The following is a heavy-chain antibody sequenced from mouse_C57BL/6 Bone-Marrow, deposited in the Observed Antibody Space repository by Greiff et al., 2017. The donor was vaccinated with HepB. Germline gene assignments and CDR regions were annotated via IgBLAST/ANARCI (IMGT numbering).Heavy chain of an antibody. Sequence: EVKLVESGGGLVQPGGSMKLSCAASGFTFSDAWMDWVPQSPEKGLEWVAEIRNKANNHATYYAESVKGRFTISRDDSKSSVYLQMNSLRAEDTGIYYCTAYDGYSYWYFDVWGTGTTVTVSS. CDR3: TAYDGYSYWYFDV. CDR1: GFTFSDAW. J-gene: IGHJ1*03. CDR2: IRNKANNHAT. D-gene: IGHD2-3*01. V-gene: IGHV6-6*01.